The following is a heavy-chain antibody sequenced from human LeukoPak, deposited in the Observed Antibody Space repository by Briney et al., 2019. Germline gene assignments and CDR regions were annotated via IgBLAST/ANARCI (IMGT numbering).Heavy chain of an antibody. Sequence: KPSETLSLTCTVSGGSINSYYWSWIRQPPGKGLELIGYIYYSGSTNYNPSLKSRVTISVDTSKNQFSLKLSSLTAADTAVYYCARDQIDSSGYYYSNWFDPWGQGTLVTVSS. CDR1: GGSINSYY. J-gene: IGHJ5*02. V-gene: IGHV4-59*01. D-gene: IGHD3-22*01. CDR3: ARDQIDSSGYYYSNWFDP. CDR2: IYYSGST.